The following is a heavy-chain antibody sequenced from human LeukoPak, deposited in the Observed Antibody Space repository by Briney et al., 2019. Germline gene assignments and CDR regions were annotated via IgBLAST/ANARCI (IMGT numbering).Heavy chain of an antibody. V-gene: IGHV1-18*01. D-gene: IGHD6-19*01. CDR2: MNPNSGNT. CDR1: GYTFTSYG. CDR3: ARDQGSGGWYVGY. J-gene: IGHJ4*02. Sequence: GASVKVCCKASGYTFTSYGINWVRQATGQGLEWMGWMNPNSGNTNYAQKLQGRVTMTTDTSTSTAYMELRSLRSDDTAVYYCARDQGSGGWYVGYWGQGTLVTGSS.